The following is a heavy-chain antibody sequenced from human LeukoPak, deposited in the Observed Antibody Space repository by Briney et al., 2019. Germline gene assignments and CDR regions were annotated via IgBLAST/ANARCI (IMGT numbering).Heavy chain of an antibody. J-gene: IGHJ2*01. Sequence: KPSETLSLTCTVSGDSISSGTYYWIWIRQPPGKGLEWIGYIYYSETANYNPSLKSRVTISVDTSKNQFSLKLTSVTAADTAVYYCARVYYSSSYDYWYFDLWGRGTLVTVSS. D-gene: IGHD6-13*01. V-gene: IGHV4-61*01. CDR2: IYYSETA. CDR1: GDSISSGTYY. CDR3: ARVYYSSSYDYWYFDL.